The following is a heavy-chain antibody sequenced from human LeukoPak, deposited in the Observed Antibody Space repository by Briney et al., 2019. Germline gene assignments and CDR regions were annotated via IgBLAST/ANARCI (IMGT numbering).Heavy chain of an antibody. V-gene: IGHV3-9*01. CDR2: ISWNSGSI. Sequence: GGSLRLSCAASGFTFDDYAMHWVRQAPGKGLEWVSGISWNSGSIGYADSVKGRFTISRDNAKNSLYLQMNSLRAEDTALYYCARVSHWDQGTLVTVSS. CDR1: GFTFDDYA. CDR3: ARVSH. J-gene: IGHJ4*02.